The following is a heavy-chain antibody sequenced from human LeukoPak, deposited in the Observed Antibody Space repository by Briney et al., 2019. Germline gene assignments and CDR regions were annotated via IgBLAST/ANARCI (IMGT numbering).Heavy chain of an antibody. J-gene: IGHJ4*02. V-gene: IGHV3-30*18. CDR3: AKDGNDFTYYFDY. D-gene: IGHD1-26*01. CDR2: ISYDGSNK. Sequence: PGRSLRLSCAASGFTFSSYGMHWVRQAPGKGLEWVAVISYDGSNKHYADSVKGRFTISRDNSKNTLYLQMNSLRAEDTAVYYCAKDGNDFTYYFDYWGQGTLVTVSS. CDR1: GFTFSSYG.